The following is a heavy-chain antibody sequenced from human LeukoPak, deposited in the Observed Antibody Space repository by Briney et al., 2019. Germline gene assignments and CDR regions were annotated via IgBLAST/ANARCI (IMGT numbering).Heavy chain of an antibody. CDR3: ARDQPDYSSYYMDV. Sequence: SETLSLTCAVYGGSFSGYYWSWIRQPPGKGLEWIGEINHSGSTNYNPSPKGRVTISVDTSKNQFSLKLSSVTAADTAVYYCARDQPDYSSYYMDVWGKGTTVTVSS. J-gene: IGHJ6*03. CDR1: GGSFSGYY. CDR2: INHSGST. D-gene: IGHD4-11*01. V-gene: IGHV4-34*01.